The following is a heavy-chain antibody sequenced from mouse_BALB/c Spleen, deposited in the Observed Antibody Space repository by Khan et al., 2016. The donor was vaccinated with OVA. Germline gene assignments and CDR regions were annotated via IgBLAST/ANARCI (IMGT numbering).Heavy chain of an antibody. CDR2: INTHSGVP. CDR1: GYTFTTAG. V-gene: IGHV9-4*02. J-gene: IGHJ4*01. CDR3: ARGGAAYYRNDGGAMDY. Sequence: QIQLVQSGPELKKPGATVRISCKASGYTFTTAGVQWVQKMPGKGLKWIGWINTHSGVPKYAEDFKGRFAFSLETSASTVYLQITNLKNEDTATYFCARGGAAYYRNDGGAMDYWGQGTSVTVSS. D-gene: IGHD2-14*01.